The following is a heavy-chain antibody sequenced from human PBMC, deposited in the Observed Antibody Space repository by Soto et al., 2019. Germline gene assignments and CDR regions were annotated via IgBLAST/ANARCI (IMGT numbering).Heavy chain of an antibody. J-gene: IGHJ3*02. CDR1: GFTFSSYA. CDR3: ATHPINMVRGGTASAFDI. D-gene: IGHD3-10*01. Sequence: GGSLRLSCAASGFTFSSYAMSWVRQAPGKGLEWVSAISGSGATTYYADSVKGRFTISRDNSKNTLYLQMSSLSAEDMAVYYCATHPINMVRGGTASAFDIWGQGTMVTVSS. CDR2: ISGSGATT. V-gene: IGHV3-23*01.